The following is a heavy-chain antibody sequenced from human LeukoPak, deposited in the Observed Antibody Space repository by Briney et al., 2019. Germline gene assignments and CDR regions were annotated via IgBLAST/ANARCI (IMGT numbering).Heavy chain of an antibody. CDR2: TYYRSKWYN. D-gene: IGHD6-13*01. CDR1: GDSVSSNSAA. V-gene: IGHV6-1*01. Sequence: SQTLSLTCAISGDSVSSNSAAWHWIRQSPSRGLEWLGRTYYRSKWYNDYAVSVKSRITINPDTSKNQFSLQLNSVTPEDTAVYYCAREAGYSSSWYGTYYYYMDVWGKGTTVTVSS. CDR3: AREAGYSSSWYGTYYYYMDV. J-gene: IGHJ6*03.